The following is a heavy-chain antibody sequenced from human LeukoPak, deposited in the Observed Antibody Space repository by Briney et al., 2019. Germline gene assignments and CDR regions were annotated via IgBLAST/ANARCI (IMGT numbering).Heavy chain of an antibody. CDR1: GYTFTGYY. D-gene: IGHD6-13*01. Sequence: ASVKVSCKAPGYTFTGYYMHWVRQAPGQGLEWMGWINPNSGGTNYAQKFQGRVTMTRDTSISTAYMELSRLRSDDTAVYYCARGLTSSSWYDYYYYYYMDVWGKGTTVTVSS. V-gene: IGHV1-2*02. CDR3: ARGLTSSSWYDYYYYYYMDV. J-gene: IGHJ6*03. CDR2: INPNSGGT.